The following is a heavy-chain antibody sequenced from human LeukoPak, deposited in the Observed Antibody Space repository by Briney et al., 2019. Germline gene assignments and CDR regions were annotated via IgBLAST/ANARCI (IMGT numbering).Heavy chain of an antibody. CDR1: GFTFSNYG. V-gene: IGHV3-23*01. J-gene: IGHJ4*02. Sequence: GGSLRLSCAASGFTFSNYGMSWVRQAPGKGLEWVSGISGSGDDTPHADSVKGRFTISRDNSKNTLYLQMNNLRAEDTAVYYCAKDRGRYYDSSGYYWGYYFDSWGQGILVTVST. CDR3: AKDRGRYYDSSGYYWGYYFDS. CDR2: ISGSGDDT. D-gene: IGHD3-22*01.